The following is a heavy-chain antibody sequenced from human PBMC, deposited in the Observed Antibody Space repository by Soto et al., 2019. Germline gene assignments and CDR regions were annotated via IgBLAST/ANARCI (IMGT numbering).Heavy chain of an antibody. CDR2: IWYDGSNK. J-gene: IGHJ4*02. CDR1: GFTFSSYG. CDR3: ARGYQLLVGFDY. D-gene: IGHD2-2*01. V-gene: IGHV3-33*08. Sequence: GGSLRLSCAASGFTFSSYGMHWVRQAPGKGLEWVAVIWYDGSNKYYADSVKGRFTISRDNSKNTLYLQMNSLRAEDTAVYYCARGYQLLVGFDYWGQGTLVTVSS.